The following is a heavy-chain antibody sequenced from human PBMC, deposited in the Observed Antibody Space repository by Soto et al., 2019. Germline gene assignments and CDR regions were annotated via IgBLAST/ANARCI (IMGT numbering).Heavy chain of an antibody. CDR2: ISSSSSYI. Sequence: GGSLGLSCAASGFTFSSYSMNWVRQAPGKGLEWVSSISSSSSYIYYADSAKGRFTISRDNAKNSLYLQMNSLRAEDTAVYYCASAGDYDILTGYSWGQGTLVTVSS. CDR1: GFTFSSYS. CDR3: ASAGDYDILTGYS. D-gene: IGHD3-9*01. V-gene: IGHV3-21*01. J-gene: IGHJ4*02.